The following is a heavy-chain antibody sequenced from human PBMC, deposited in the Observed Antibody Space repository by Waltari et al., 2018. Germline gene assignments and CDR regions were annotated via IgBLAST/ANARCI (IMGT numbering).Heavy chain of an antibody. V-gene: IGHV4-39*07. D-gene: IGHD2-15*01. CDR1: GGSISSSRYY. Sequence: QLQLQASGPGLVKPSETLSLTCTVSGGSISSSRYYWGWIPQPPGKALEWIGSIYYSESTYYNPSLKSRVTISVDTSKNQFPLKLSSVTAADTAVYYCARERGYGGNYVDYWGQGTLVTVSS. CDR3: ARERGYGGNYVDY. CDR2: IYYSEST. J-gene: IGHJ4*02.